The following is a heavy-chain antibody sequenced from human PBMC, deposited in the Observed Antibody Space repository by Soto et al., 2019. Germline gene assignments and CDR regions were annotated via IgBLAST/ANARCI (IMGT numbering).Heavy chain of an antibody. D-gene: IGHD3-10*01. CDR3: ARQRITRVRGVSSSGLDV. V-gene: IGHV5-51*01. J-gene: IGHJ6*02. Sequence: GESLKISCKGSGYSFTSYYIAWVRQMPGKGLEWMGIVHPGDSETRYSPSFQGHVIISADKSISSAYLQWSSLEAADTAMYYCARQRITRVRGVSSSGLDVWGQGTTVTVSS. CDR2: VHPGDSET. CDR1: GYSFTSYY.